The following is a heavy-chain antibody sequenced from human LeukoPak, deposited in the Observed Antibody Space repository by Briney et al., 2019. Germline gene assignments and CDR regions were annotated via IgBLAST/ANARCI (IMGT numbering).Heavy chain of an antibody. Sequence: PGGSLRLSCAASGFTVSSNYMSWVRQAPGKGLEWVSVIYSGGSTYYADSVKGRFTISRDNSKNTLYLQMNSLRAEDTAVYYCASSYGSGSNYYYYGMDVWGQGTTVTVSS. J-gene: IGHJ6*02. CDR1: GFTVSSNY. D-gene: IGHD3-10*01. CDR3: ASSYGSGSNYYYYGMDV. V-gene: IGHV3-53*01. CDR2: IYSGGST.